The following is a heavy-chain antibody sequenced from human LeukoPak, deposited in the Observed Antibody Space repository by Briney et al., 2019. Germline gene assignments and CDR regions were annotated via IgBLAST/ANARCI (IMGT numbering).Heavy chain of an antibody. J-gene: IGHJ4*02. Sequence: GGSLRLSCAASGFTVSDNFMSWVRQAPGMALEWVSVIYTGGTTYYANSVKGRFTISRDTSKNTLFLQMNSLRAEDTAVYYCARETRYCSSTSCQLDYWGQGTLSPSPQ. D-gene: IGHD2-2*01. CDR3: ARETRYCSSTSCQLDY. CDR1: GFTVSDNF. V-gene: IGHV3-66*01. CDR2: IYTGGTT.